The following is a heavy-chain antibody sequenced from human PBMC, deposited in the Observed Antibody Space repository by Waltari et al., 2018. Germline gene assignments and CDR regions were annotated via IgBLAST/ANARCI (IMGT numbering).Heavy chain of an antibody. CDR1: GFTFSDYY. J-gene: IGHJ3*02. D-gene: IGHD5-12*01. CDR2: ISSSGSTI. V-gene: IGHV3-11*04. Sequence: SLRLSCAASGFTFSDYYMSWIRQAPGKGLEWVSYISSSGSTIYYADSVKGRFTISRDNAKNSLYLQMNSLRAEDTAVYYCARAPPRDGYNLGAFDIWGQGTMVTVSS. CDR3: ARAPPRDGYNLGAFDI.